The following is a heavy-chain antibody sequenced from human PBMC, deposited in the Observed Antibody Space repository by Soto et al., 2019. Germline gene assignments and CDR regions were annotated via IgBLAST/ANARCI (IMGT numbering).Heavy chain of an antibody. Sequence: PGGSLRLSCAASGFTFSSYWMSWVRQAPGKGLEWVANIKQDGSEKYYVDSVKGRFTISRDNAKNSLYLQMNSLRAEDTAVYYCARVARYFDLSNYYGMDVWGQGTTVTVSS. V-gene: IGHV3-7*04. CDR1: GFTFSSYW. CDR2: IKQDGSEK. D-gene: IGHD3-9*01. CDR3: ARVARYFDLSNYYGMDV. J-gene: IGHJ6*02.